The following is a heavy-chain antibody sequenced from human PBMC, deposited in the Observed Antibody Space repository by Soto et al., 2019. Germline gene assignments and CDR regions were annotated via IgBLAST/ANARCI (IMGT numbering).Heavy chain of an antibody. CDR1: GFTFSDYY. V-gene: IGHV3-11*04. CDR3: VKLTGGDMDV. D-gene: IGHD2-8*02. J-gene: IGHJ6*02. Sequence: GGSLRLSCAASGFTFSDYYMSWIRQAPGKGLEWVSYISSSGSTIYYADSVKGRFTISRDNSKNTLYLQMSSLRAEDTAVYYCVKLTGGDMDVWGQGTTVTVSS. CDR2: ISSSGSTI.